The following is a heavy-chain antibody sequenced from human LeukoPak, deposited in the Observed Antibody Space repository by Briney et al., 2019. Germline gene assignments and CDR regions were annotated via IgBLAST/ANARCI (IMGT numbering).Heavy chain of an antibody. V-gene: IGHV1-18*01. D-gene: IGHD6-13*01. J-gene: IGHJ3*02. CDR1: GYSFTNYG. Sequence: ASAKVSCKASGYSFTNYGITWVRQAPGQGLEWMGWISAYNGNTNYAQKFQGRVTMTTDTSTSTAYMELRSLRSDDTAVYYCARMYSSSWYDAFDIWGQGTMVTVSS. CDR3: ARMYSSSWYDAFDI. CDR2: ISAYNGNT.